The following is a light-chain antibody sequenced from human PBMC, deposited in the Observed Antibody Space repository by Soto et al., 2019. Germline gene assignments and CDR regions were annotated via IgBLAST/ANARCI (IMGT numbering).Light chain of an antibody. Sequence: QSVLTQPPSASGSPGQSVTLSCTGTSSDIGGYNYVSWYQQHPGKAPKLVIYEVTKRTSGGPDRFSGSQSGNTASLTVSGLQAEDEGDYYCSSYAATDNLVFGGGTKLTVL. J-gene: IGLJ3*02. CDR1: SSDIGGYNY. CDR3: SSYAATDNLV. CDR2: EVT. V-gene: IGLV2-8*01.